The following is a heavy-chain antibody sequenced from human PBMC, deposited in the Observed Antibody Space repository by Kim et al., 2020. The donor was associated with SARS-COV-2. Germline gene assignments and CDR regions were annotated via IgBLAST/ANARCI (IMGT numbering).Heavy chain of an antibody. CDR1: GGSISSYY. V-gene: IGHV4-59*01. D-gene: IGHD1-26*01. Sequence: SETLSLSCTVSGGSISSYYWSWIRQPPGRGLESIGYIYYTGSTHYNPSLKSRVTISVDRSKNQFSLKLTSVTAADTAVYYCARGLIVGATLDYLDYWGQGTLVPVSS. CDR3: ARGLIVGATLDYLDY. J-gene: IGHJ4*02. CDR2: IYYTGST.